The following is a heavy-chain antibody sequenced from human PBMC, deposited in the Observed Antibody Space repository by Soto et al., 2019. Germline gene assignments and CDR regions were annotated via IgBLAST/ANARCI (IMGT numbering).Heavy chain of an antibody. CDR3: ARGIGRTYDY. Sequence: PSPTLSLTWVISGNIVSSNIVAWNWIRQSPSRGLEWLGRTYYRSKWYNDYAVSVQSRITINPDTSKNQFPLQLNSVTPEDTAVYYCARGIGRTYDYWGLGIMVTVSS. CDR2: TYYRSKWYN. J-gene: IGHJ4*02. V-gene: IGHV6-1*01. D-gene: IGHD1-1*01. CDR1: GNIVSSNIVA.